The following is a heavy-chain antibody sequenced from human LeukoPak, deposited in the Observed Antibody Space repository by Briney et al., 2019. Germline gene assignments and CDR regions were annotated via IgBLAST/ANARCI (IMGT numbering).Heavy chain of an antibody. J-gene: IGHJ4*02. Sequence: GASVKVSCKASGYTFTGYYMHWVRQAPGQGLEWMGWINPNSGGTNYAQKFQGRVTMTRDTSISAAYMELSRLRSDDTAVYYCARSPRLQLGGSYYWGQGTLVTVSS. CDR3: ARSPRLQLGGSYY. D-gene: IGHD5-24*01. CDR2: INPNSGGT. CDR1: GYTFTGYY. V-gene: IGHV1-2*02.